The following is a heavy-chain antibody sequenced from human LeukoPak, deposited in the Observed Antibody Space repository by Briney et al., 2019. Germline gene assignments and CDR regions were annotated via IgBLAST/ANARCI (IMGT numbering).Heavy chain of an antibody. J-gene: IGHJ4*02. CDR2: ISGSSGSTI. CDR3: TLIGYSYGHYFDY. D-gene: IGHD5-18*01. CDR1: GFTFSSYA. V-gene: IGHV3-23*01. Sequence: GGSLRLSCAASGFTFSSYAMSWVHQAPGKGLEWVSAISGSSGSTIYYADSVKGRFTISRDNAKNSLYLQMNSLRAEDTAVYYCTLIGYSYGHYFDYWGQGTLVTVSS.